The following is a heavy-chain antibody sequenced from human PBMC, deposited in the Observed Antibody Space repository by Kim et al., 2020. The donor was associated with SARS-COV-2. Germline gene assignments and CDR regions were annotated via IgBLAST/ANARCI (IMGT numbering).Heavy chain of an antibody. CDR3: TKAEYYDYVWGSYRYDYYGYYGMAV. V-gene: IGHV3-9*01. Sequence: GGSLRLSCAASGFTFDDYAMHWVRQAPGKGLEWVSGISWNSGSIGYADSVKGRFTISRDNTKNSLYLQMNSLRAEDTALYYCTKAEYYDYVWGSYRYDYYGYYGMAVWGPGTTVTVSS. CDR1: GFTFDDYA. J-gene: IGHJ6*01. D-gene: IGHD3-16*02. CDR2: ISWNSGSI.